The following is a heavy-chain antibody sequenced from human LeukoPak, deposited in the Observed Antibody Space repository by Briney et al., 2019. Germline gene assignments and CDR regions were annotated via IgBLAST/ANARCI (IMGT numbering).Heavy chain of an antibody. D-gene: IGHD2-15*01. Sequence: GVSLRVSCAASGFTFSSYSMNWVRQAPGKGLEWVASISSSSSYIYYADSVKGPFTISRDNAKNSLYLQMNSLRAEDTAVYYCARDFCSGGSCYPINWFDPWGQGTLVTVSS. CDR3: ARDFCSGGSCYPINWFDP. CDR1: GFTFSSYS. V-gene: IGHV3-21*01. J-gene: IGHJ5*02. CDR2: ISSSSSYI.